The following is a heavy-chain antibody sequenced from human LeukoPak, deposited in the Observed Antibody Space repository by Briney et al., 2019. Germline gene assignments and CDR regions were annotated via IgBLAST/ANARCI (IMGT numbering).Heavy chain of an antibody. V-gene: IGHV4-59*11. D-gene: IGHD6-6*01. CDR2: IYYSGST. CDR3: ARDTISEYSSSHPHFDP. J-gene: IGHJ5*02. Sequence: SETLSLTCTVSGGSISSQYWSWIRQPPGKGLEWIGYIYYSGSTSYNPSLKSRVTISVDTSKNQFSLRLSSVTAADTAVYYCARDTISEYSSSHPHFDPWGQGTLVTVSS. CDR1: GGSISSQY.